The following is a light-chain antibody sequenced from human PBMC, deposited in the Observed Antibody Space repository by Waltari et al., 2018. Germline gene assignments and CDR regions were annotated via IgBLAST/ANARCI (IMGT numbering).Light chain of an antibody. CDR2: RNN. CDR3: APWDDSLSGPGV. Sequence: QSVLTQPPSASGTPGQRVTIPCSGSSPNIGSNFVYWYQQLPGTAPKLLIYRNNQRPSGVPDRFSGSKSGTSASLAISGLRSEDEADYYCAPWDDSLSGPGVFGGGTKLTVL. CDR1: SPNIGSNF. V-gene: IGLV1-47*01. J-gene: IGLJ3*02.